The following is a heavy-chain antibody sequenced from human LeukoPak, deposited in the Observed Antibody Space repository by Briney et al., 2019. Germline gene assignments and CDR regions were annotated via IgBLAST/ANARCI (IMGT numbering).Heavy chain of an antibody. D-gene: IGHD3-3*01. Sequence: ASVKVSCKASGYTFTSYDINWVRQATGQGLEWMGWMNPNSGNTGYAQKFQGRVTMTRNTSISTAYMELSSLGSEDTAVYYCARGLTIFGVVIIGAFDIWGQGTMVTVSS. CDR1: GYTFTSYD. CDR3: ARGLTIFGVVIIGAFDI. CDR2: MNPNSGNT. J-gene: IGHJ3*02. V-gene: IGHV1-8*01.